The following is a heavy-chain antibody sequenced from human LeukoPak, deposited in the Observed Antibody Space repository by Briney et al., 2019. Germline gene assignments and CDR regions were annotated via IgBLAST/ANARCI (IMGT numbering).Heavy chain of an antibody. D-gene: IGHD3-3*01. CDR1: GYTFTGYY. CDR2: INPNSGGT. Sequence: ASVKVSCKASGYTFTGYYMHWVRQAPGQGLEWMGWINPNSGGTNYAQKFQGRVTMTRDTSISTAYMELSRLRSDDTAVYYCARAVRDYDFWSGYPVWGKGTTVTVSS. J-gene: IGHJ6*04. CDR3: ARAVRDYDFWSGYPV. V-gene: IGHV1-2*02.